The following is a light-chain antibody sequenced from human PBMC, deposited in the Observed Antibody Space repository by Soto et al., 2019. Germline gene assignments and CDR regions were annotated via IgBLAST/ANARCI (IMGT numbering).Light chain of an antibody. V-gene: IGLV6-57*02. Sequence: NFMLTQPHSVSESQGKTVTISCTGTSGSIARNYVQWYQQRPGSAPTTVIYEDDQRPSGVPDRFSGSIDSSSNSASLTISGLKTEDEADYYCQSYDSSNVVFGGGTKVTVL. CDR3: QSYDSSNVV. CDR2: EDD. CDR1: SGSIARNY. J-gene: IGLJ2*01.